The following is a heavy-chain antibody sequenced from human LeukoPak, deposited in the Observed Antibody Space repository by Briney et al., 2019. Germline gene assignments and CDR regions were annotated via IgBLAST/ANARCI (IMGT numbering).Heavy chain of an antibody. Sequence: SETLSPTCAVYGGSFSGYYWSWIRQPPGKGLEWIGEINHSGSTNYNPSLKSRVTISVDTSKNQFSLKLSSVTAADTAVYYCARELRAAAARYGANWFDPGAREPWSPSPQ. D-gene: IGHD6-13*01. CDR1: GGSFSGYY. J-gene: IGHJ5*02. CDR3: ARELRAAAARYGANWFDP. V-gene: IGHV4-34*01. CDR2: INHSGST.